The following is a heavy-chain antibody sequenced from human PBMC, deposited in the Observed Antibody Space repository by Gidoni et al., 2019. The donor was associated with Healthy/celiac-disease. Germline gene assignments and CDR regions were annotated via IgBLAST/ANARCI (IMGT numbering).Heavy chain of an antibody. J-gene: IGHJ4*02. D-gene: IGHD6-13*01. V-gene: IGHV3-7*04. Sequence: EVQLVESGGGLIQPGGAMRLYCAASGFTFSSYWMSWVRQAPGKGLEWVANIKQDGSEKYYVDSVKGRFTISRDNAKNSLYLQMNSLRADDTAVYYCARGRAAGWDYWGQGTLVTVSS. CDR2: IKQDGSEK. CDR1: GFTFSSYW. CDR3: ARGRAAGWDY.